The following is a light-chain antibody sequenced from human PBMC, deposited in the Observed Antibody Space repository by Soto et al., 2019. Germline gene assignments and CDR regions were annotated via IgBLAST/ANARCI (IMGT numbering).Light chain of an antibody. CDR2: DVS. V-gene: IGLV2-14*01. CDR3: SSYTSATTYV. Sequence: QSVLTQSASVSGSPGQSITIFCTGTSSDVGAYNYDSWYQQYPGEAPKVIIYDVSHRPVGVSNRFSGSKSGNAASLTISGLQTQDEADYYCSSYTSATTYVFGTGTMVTVL. J-gene: IGLJ1*01. CDR1: SSDVGAYNY.